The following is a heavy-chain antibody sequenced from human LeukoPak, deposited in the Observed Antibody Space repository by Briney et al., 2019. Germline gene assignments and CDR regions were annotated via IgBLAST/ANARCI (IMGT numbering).Heavy chain of an antibody. CDR3: AKDAVGATAYYFDY. J-gene: IGHJ4*02. CDR1: GFTFSSYA. D-gene: IGHD1-26*01. CDR2: ISSSGDT. V-gene: IGHV3-23*01. Sequence: GALRLSCAASGFTFSSYAMSWARQAPGKGLEWVSAISSSGDTYYAGSVKGRFTISRDNSKNTLYLQMNSLRAEDTAIYYCAKDAVGATAYYFDYWGQGTLVTVSS.